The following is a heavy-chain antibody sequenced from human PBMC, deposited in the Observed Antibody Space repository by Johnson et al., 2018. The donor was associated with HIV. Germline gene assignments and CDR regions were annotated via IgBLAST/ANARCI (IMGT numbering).Heavy chain of an antibody. V-gene: IGHV3-30*02. CDR3: ARETYGGNSGAFDI. CDR2: IRYDGSNT. Sequence: QVQLVESGGGVVQPGGSLRLSCAASGFTFSSYGMHWVRQAPGKGLAWVAFIRYDGSNTYYADSVKGRFTISRDNSKNTLYLQMNSLRTEDTAVYYCARETYGGNSGAFDIWGQGTMVTVSS. CDR1: GFTFSSYG. J-gene: IGHJ3*02. D-gene: IGHD4-23*01.